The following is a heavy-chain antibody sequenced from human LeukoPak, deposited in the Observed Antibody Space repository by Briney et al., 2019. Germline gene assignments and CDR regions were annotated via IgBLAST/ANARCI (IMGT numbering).Heavy chain of an antibody. J-gene: IGHJ4*02. D-gene: IGHD1-26*01. CDR1: GFTFSSYS. CDR2: ISSSSSYI. CDR3: ARDPEQLIVGATGVDY. V-gene: IGHV3-21*01. Sequence: GGSLRLSCAASGFTFSSYSMNWVRQAPGKGLEWVSSISSSSSYIYYADSVKGRFTISRDNAKNSPYLQMNSLRAEDTAVYYCARDPEQLIVGATGVDYWGQGTLVTVSS.